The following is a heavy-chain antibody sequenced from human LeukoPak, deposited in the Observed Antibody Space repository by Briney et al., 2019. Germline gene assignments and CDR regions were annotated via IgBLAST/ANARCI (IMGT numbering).Heavy chain of an antibody. CDR2: IYHSGRT. D-gene: IGHD6-19*01. Sequence: PSETLSLTCAVSGYSISSGYYWGWIRQPPGKGLEWSGSIYHSGRTYYNPSLKSRVTISVDTSKNQFSLKLSSVTAADTAVYYCARHGVAGTPYYFDYWGQGTLVTVSS. J-gene: IGHJ4*02. CDR3: ARHGVAGTPYYFDY. V-gene: IGHV4-38-2*01. CDR1: GYSISSGYY.